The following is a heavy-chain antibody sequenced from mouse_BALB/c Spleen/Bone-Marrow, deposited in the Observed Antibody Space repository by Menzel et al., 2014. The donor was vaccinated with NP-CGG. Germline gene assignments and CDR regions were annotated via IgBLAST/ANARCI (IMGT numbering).Heavy chain of an antibody. D-gene: IGHD1-1*01. CDR2: IDPENGNT. J-gene: IGHJ2*01. V-gene: IGHV14-1*02. CDR1: GFNIKDYY. Sequence: EVQGVESGAELVRPGALVKLSCKASGFNIKDYYMHWVIQRPEQGLEWIGWIDPENGNTIYDPKFQGKASITADTSSNTASLQLSSLTSEDTAVYYCARRYGSSFDYWGQGTTLTVSS. CDR3: ARRYGSSFDY.